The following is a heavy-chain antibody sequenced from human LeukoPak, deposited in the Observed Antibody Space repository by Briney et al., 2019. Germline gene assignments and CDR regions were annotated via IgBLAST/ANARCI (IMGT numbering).Heavy chain of an antibody. CDR1: GFTFSDYY. CDR2: ISSSDSTI. CDR3: AKETYYYDSSGYYFDAFDI. J-gene: IGHJ3*02. Sequence: GGSLRLSCAASGFTFSDYYMSWIRQAPGKGLEWVSYISSSDSTIFYADSVKGRFTISRDNAKNTLYLQMNSLRAEDTAVYYCAKETYYYDSSGYYFDAFDIWGQGTMVTVSS. D-gene: IGHD3-22*01. V-gene: IGHV3-11*01.